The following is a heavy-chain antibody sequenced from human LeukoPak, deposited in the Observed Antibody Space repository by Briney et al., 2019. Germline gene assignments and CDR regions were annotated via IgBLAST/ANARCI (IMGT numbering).Heavy chain of an antibody. CDR2: IYHSGST. D-gene: IGHD5-12*01. J-gene: IGHJ6*03. CDR3: ARGRRGYSGYDDPYYFYYMDV. CDR1: GYSISSGYY. Sequence: SETLSLTCTVSGYSISSGYYWGWIRQPPGKGLEWIGSIYHSGSTYYNPSLKSRVTISVDTSKNQFSLKLSSVTAADTAVYYCARGRRGYSGYDDPYYFYYMDVWGKGTTVTISS. V-gene: IGHV4-38-2*02.